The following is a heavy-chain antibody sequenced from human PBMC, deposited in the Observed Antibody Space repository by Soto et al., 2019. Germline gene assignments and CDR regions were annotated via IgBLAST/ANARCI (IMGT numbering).Heavy chain of an antibody. CDR2: IYYSGST. Sequence: PSETLSLTCTVSGGSISSSSYYWGWIRQPPGKGLEWIGSIYYSGSTYYNPSLKSRVTISVDTSKNQFSLKLSSVTAADTAVYYCGRQKYGVGFGELALYYFDYWGQGTLVTVSS. V-gene: IGHV4-39*01. J-gene: IGHJ4*02. CDR1: GGSISSSSYY. CDR3: GRQKYGVGFGELALYYFDY. D-gene: IGHD3-10*01.